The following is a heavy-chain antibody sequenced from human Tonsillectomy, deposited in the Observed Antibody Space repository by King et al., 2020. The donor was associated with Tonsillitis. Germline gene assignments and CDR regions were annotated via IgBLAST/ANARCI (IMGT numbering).Heavy chain of an antibody. Sequence: VQLVESGGGLIQPGGSLRLSCAASGFTVSSNYMNWVRQAPGKGLEWVSVIYSGGSTYYADSVKGRFTITTDNSKNTLYLQMNSLRAEDTAVYYCAREGGYIVGATTGFDYWGQGTLVTVSS. CDR1: GFTVSSNY. J-gene: IGHJ4*02. V-gene: IGHV3-53*01. D-gene: IGHD1-26*01. CDR2: IYSGGST. CDR3: AREGGYIVGATTGFDY.